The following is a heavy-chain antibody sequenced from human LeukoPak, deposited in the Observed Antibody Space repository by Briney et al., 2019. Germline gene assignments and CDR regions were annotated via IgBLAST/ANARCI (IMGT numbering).Heavy chain of an antibody. CDR1: GYTFTSYG. D-gene: IGHD3-10*01. CDR2: ISAYNGNT. V-gene: IGHV1-18*01. J-gene: IGHJ4*02. Sequence: GASVKVSCKASGYTFTSYGISWVRQAPGQGLEWMGWISAYNGNTNYVQKLQGRATMTTDTSTSTAYMELRSLRSDDTAVYYCARTEITMVRGVNLNDYWGQGTLVTVSS. CDR3: ARTEITMVRGVNLNDY.